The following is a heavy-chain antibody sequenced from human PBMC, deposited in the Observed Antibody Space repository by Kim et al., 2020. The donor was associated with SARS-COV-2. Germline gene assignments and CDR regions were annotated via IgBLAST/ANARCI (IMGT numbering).Heavy chain of an antibody. CDR1: AFTFSGYT. D-gene: IGHD2-15*01. Sequence: GGSLRLSCAASAFTFSGYTMHWVRQAPGKGLEWVAVISYDGSDKYYAGSVKGRFTISRDNSKNTLYLQMSSLRPDDTAVYYCARGTTGVGVGSAPRLDY. J-gene: IGHJ4*01. V-gene: IGHV3-30*04. CDR3: ARGTTGVGVGSAPRLDY. CDR2: ISYDGSDK.